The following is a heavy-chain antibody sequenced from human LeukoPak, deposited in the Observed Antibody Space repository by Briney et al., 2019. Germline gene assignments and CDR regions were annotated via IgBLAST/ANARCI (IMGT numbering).Heavy chain of an antibody. V-gene: IGHV3-30-3*01. J-gene: IGHJ4*02. D-gene: IGHD3-9*01. CDR3: ARAWYFDWLSLFGY. Sequence: GGSLRLSCAASGFTFSSYAMHWVRQAPGKGLEWVAVISYDGSNKYYADSVKGRFTISRDNSKNTLYLQMNSLRAEDTAVYYCARAWYFDWLSLFGYWGQGTLVTVSS. CDR2: ISYDGSNK. CDR1: GFTFSSYA.